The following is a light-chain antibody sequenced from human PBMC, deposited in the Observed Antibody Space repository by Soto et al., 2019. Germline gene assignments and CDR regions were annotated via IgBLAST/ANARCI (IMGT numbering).Light chain of an antibody. Sequence: ETMMTQSPAALSVSLGERATLSCRASQNVKYRVAWFQHKPGQAPRLLIYSASTRATGVPARFSGSGSGTEFTLTISSLQSEDFAVYYCQQYYDWPPYTFGQGTKLEIK. J-gene: IGKJ2*01. CDR1: QNVKYR. CDR3: QQYYDWPPYT. V-gene: IGKV3-15*01. CDR2: SAS.